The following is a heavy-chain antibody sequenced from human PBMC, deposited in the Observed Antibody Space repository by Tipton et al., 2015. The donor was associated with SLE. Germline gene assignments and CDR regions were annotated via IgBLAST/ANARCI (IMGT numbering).Heavy chain of an antibody. V-gene: IGHV4-39*01. D-gene: IGHD7-27*01. Sequence: TLSLTCAVYGGSISSSSYYWGWIRQPPGKGLEWIGSIYYSGSTYYNPSLKSRVTISVDTSKNQFSLKLSSVTAADTAVYYCARHLTDYWYFDLWGRGTLVTVSS. CDR2: IYYSGST. CDR1: GGSISSSSYY. J-gene: IGHJ2*01. CDR3: ARHLTDYWYFDL.